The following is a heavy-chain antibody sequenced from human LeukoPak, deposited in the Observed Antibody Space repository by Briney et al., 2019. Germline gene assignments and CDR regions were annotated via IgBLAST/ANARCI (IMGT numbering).Heavy chain of an antibody. D-gene: IGHD3-3*01. CDR1: GYTLTELS. V-gene: IGHV1-2*02. CDR2: INPNSGGT. Sequence: ASVKVSCKVSGYTLTELSMHWVRQAPGQGLEWMGWINPNSGGTNYAQKFQGRVTMTRDTSISTAYMELSRLRSDDTAVYYCARVTYDFWSGYYPSPYYFDYWGQGTLVTVSS. CDR3: ARVTYDFWSGYYPSPYYFDY. J-gene: IGHJ4*02.